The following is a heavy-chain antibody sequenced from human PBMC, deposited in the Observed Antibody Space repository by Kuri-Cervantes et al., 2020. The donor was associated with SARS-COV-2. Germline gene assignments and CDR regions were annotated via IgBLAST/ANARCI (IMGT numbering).Heavy chain of an antibody. CDR3: AKDLSYSSSPGYYYYYYGMDV. J-gene: IGHJ6*02. D-gene: IGHD6-6*01. CDR1: GFTLRSYA. CDR2: ISGSGGST. Sequence: GESLKISCPAPGFTLRSYAMSWVRQAPGKGLEWVSAISGSGGSTYYADSVKGRFTISRDNSKNTLYLQMNSLRAEDTAVYYCAKDLSYSSSPGYYYYYYGMDVWGQGTTVTVSS. V-gene: IGHV3-23*01.